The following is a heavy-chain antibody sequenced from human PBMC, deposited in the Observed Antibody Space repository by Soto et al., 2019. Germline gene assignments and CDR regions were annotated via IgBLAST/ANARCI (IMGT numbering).Heavy chain of an antibody. CDR1: GYTFTSYG. CDR3: ARVSVVVTAAHVWFDP. J-gene: IGHJ5*02. CDR2: ISAYNGNT. V-gene: IGHV1-18*01. D-gene: IGHD2-2*01. Sequence: ASVKVSCKASGYTFTSYGISCVRQAPGQGLEWMGWISAYNGNTNYAQKLQGRVTMTTDTSTSTAYMELRSLRSDDTAVYYCARVSVVVTAAHVWFDPWVQGTLVTVSS.